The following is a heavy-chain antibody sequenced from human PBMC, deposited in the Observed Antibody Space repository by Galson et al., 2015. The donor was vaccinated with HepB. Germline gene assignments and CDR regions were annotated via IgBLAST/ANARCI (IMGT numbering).Heavy chain of an antibody. V-gene: IGHV3-23*01. Sequence: SLRLSCAASGFPFNTFAMTWVRQAPGKGLEWVSVITGGGEHTYHADSVKGRLSISRDNTRNTLFLHMKSLRVDDTATYYSAKGYGYSDSWGQGTLVTVSP. CDR1: GFPFNTFA. D-gene: IGHD1-14*01. CDR2: ITGGGEHT. J-gene: IGHJ4*02. CDR3: AKGYGYSDS.